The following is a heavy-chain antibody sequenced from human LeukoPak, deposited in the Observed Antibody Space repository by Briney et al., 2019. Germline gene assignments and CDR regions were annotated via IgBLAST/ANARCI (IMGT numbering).Heavy chain of an antibody. CDR2: IKQDGSEK. Sequence: PGGSLRLSCVASGFSFSSYWMSWVRQAPGKGLEWVANIKQDGSEKYYVDSVKGRFTISRDNAKNSLYLQMNSLRAEDTAVYYCARGSYYWGQGTLVTVSS. V-gene: IGHV3-7*03. D-gene: IGHD2-15*01. J-gene: IGHJ4*02. CDR3: ARGSYY. CDR1: GFSFSSYW.